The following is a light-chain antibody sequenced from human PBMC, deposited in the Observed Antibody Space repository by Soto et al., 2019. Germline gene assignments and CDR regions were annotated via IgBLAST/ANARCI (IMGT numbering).Light chain of an antibody. CDR2: DAS. CDR1: QDISNY. V-gene: IGKV1-33*01. J-gene: IGKJ2*01. CDR3: QQYDNLPYT. Sequence: DIQMTQSPSSLSASVGDRVTITCQASQDISNYLNWYQQKPGKAPKLLIYDASNLETGVPSRFSGRGSGTDFTFTISSLQTEDIATYYCQQYDNLPYTVGQGTKLEIK.